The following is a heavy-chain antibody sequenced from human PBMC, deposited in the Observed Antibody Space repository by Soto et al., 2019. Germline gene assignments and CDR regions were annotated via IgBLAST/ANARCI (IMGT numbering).Heavy chain of an antibody. CDR2: ISGSGGST. CDR3: ANAGYDSSGYYYAS. J-gene: IGHJ5*02. V-gene: IGHV3-23*01. Sequence: GGYLRLSCVASGFSFGSYALSWVRQAPGKGLEWVSAISGSGGSTYYADSVKGRFTISRNNSKNTLYLQMNSLRAEDTAVYYCANAGYDSSGYYYASWGQGNLVTVSS. D-gene: IGHD3-22*01. CDR1: GFSFGSYA.